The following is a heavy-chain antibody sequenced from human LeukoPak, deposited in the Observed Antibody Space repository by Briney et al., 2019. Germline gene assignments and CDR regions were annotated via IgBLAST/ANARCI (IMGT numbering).Heavy chain of an antibody. Sequence: PGGSLRLSCVASGFSLSSYATAWVRQAPGKGLEWVSGIYADDSDTFYIDAVKGRFTISRDNAKNSLYLQMNSLRAEDTAVYYCARYRGWGQGTLVTVSS. CDR1: GFSLSSYA. CDR2: IYADDSDT. J-gene: IGHJ4*02. D-gene: IGHD1-1*01. V-gene: IGHV3-23*01. CDR3: ARYRG.